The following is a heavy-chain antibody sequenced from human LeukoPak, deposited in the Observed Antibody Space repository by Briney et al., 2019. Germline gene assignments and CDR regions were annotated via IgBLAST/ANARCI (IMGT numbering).Heavy chain of an antibody. Sequence: SVKVSCKASRGTFSSYAISWVRQAPGQGLEWMGGIIPIFGTANYAQKFQGRVTITTDESTSTAYMELSSLRSEDTAVYYCARDSCGGDCCLDYWGQGTLVTVSS. CDR2: IIPIFGTA. CDR3: ARDSCGGDCCLDY. CDR1: RGTFSSYA. D-gene: IGHD2-21*02. V-gene: IGHV1-69*05. J-gene: IGHJ4*02.